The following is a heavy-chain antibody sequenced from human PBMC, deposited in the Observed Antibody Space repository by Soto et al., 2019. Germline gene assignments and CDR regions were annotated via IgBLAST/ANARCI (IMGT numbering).Heavy chain of an antibody. CDR3: PTDQGGYYGSGSFDS. D-gene: IGHD3-10*01. CDR1: GFTFSNAW. CDR2: IKSKTDGGTT. V-gene: IGHV3-15*01. Sequence: GALRLSCAASGFTFSNAWTRLVRQAGGEGLEWVGRIKSKTDGGTTDYAAPVKGRFTISRDDSKNTLYLQMNSLKTEATAVYYCPTDQGGYYGSGSFDSWGQGTLVTVSS. J-gene: IGHJ4*02.